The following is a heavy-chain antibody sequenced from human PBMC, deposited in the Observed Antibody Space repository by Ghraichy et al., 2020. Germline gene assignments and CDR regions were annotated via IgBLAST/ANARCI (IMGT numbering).Heavy chain of an antibody. CDR3: ARGTTMIVADYYYYGMDV. J-gene: IGHJ6*02. CDR1: GFTFSSYS. D-gene: IGHD3-22*01. V-gene: IGHV3-48*01. CDR2: ISSSSSTI. Sequence: GGSLRLSCAASGFTFSSYSMNWVRQAPGKGLEWVSYISSSSSTIYYADSVKGRFTISRDNAKNSLYLQMNSLRAEDTAVYYCARGTTMIVADYYYYGMDVWGQGTTVTVSS.